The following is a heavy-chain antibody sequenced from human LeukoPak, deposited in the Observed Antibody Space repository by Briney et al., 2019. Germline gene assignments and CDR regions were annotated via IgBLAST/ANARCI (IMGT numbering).Heavy chain of an antibody. D-gene: IGHD5-12*01. Sequence: GGSLRLSCAASGFTFSSYSMNWVRQAPGKGLEWVSSISSSSSYIYYADSVKGRFTISRDNAKNSLYLQMNSLRAEDTAVYYCARDRGASIVATIDFDYWGQGTLVTVSS. CDR2: ISSSSSYI. J-gene: IGHJ4*02. CDR1: GFTFSSYS. CDR3: ARDRGASIVATIDFDY. V-gene: IGHV3-21*01.